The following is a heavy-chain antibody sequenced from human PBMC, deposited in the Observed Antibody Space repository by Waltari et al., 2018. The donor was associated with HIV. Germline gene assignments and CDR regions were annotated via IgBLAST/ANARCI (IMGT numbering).Heavy chain of an antibody. D-gene: IGHD1-26*01. CDR3: AREWELLIMFYNYYYMDV. Sequence: EVQVVESGGGLVQPGGSLRLSCVASGLTFSRFWMAGVRQAPGKGLEWWANINRDGSETNYVDSVKGRFTISRDNAKNSLYLQMNSLRAEDTAVYYCAREWELLIMFYNYYYMDVWGKGTTVTVSS. V-gene: IGHV3-7*01. J-gene: IGHJ6*03. CDR2: INRDGSET. CDR1: GLTFSRFW.